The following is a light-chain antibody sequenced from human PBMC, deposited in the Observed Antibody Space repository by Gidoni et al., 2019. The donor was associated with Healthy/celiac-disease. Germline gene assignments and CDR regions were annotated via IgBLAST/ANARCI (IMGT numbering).Light chain of an antibody. J-gene: IGKJ4*01. Sequence: DIVMTQSPLSLPVTPGEAASISCRSSQSLLHSDGYSYLDWYLQKPGQSPQFLIYLGSNRASGVPDRFSGSGAGTDFTLRISRVEAADVGVYYCMQTLQTPLTFGGXTKVEIK. CDR2: LGS. V-gene: IGKV2-28*01. CDR1: QSLLHSDGYSY. CDR3: MQTLQTPLT.